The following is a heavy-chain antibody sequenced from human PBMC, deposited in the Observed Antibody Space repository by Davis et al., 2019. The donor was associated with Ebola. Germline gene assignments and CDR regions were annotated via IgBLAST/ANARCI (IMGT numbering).Heavy chain of an antibody. V-gene: IGHV4-61*01. D-gene: IGHD2-15*01. CDR2: LNHSGST. Sequence: MPSETLSLTCTVSGGSVSSGYYYWSWVRQPPGKGLEWIGELNHSGSTHYNPSLKSRVTIAVDTSKYQFSLKLSSVTAAATAAYYCARHPGYCSGGSCYSAYWFDPWGQGTLVTVSS. CDR1: GGSVSSGYYY. CDR3: ARHPGYCSGGSCYSAYWFDP. J-gene: IGHJ5*02.